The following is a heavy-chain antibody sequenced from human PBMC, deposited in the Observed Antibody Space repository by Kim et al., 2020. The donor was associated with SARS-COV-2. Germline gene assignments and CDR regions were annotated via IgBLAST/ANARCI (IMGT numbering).Heavy chain of an antibody. CDR3: SRGFDL. V-gene: IGHV3-7*01. J-gene: IGHJ3*01. CDR2: EGSEK. Sequence: EGSEKYYVDSVKGRFTISRDNAKSSLYLQMNSLRAEDTAVYYCSRGFDLWGQGTMVTVSS.